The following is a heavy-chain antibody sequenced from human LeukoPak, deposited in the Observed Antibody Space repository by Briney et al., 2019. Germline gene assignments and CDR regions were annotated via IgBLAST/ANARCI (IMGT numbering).Heavy chain of an antibody. CDR3: ARAGYSSYYYYYMDV. Sequence: SETLSLTFTVTDGSISSHYWSWIRHPPGKGQEQIGYIYYNGSTNYNPSLKSRVPISVDTSKNQFSLKLSSVTAADTAVYYCARAGYSSYYYYYMDVWGKGTTVTVSS. V-gene: IGHV4-59*11. J-gene: IGHJ6*03. CDR2: IYYNGST. CDR1: DGSISSHY. D-gene: IGHD5-18*01.